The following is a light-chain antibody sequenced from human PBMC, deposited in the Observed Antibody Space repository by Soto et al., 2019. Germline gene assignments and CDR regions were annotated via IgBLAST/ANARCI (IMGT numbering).Light chain of an antibody. CDR2: DAS. Sequence: PGERATLSCRASQRVSNYLAWYQQKPGQAPRLLIYDASNRATGIPARFSGSGSGTDFTLTISSLEPEDFTVYYCQQRSNWPRLTFGGGTKVEIK. CDR3: QQRSNWPRLT. V-gene: IGKV3-11*01. J-gene: IGKJ4*01. CDR1: QRVSNY.